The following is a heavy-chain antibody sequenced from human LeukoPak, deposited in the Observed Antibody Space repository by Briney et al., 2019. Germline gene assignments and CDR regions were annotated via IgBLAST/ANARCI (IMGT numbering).Heavy chain of an antibody. CDR2: IYPGDSDT. V-gene: IGHV5-51*01. Sequence: GESLKISCQGSGYSFSSYWIGWVRQLPGKGLEWVGTIYPGDSDTRYSPTFQGQVTISADKSISTAYLQRSRLKASDTAMYYCVRQDEPIDFWGQGTRVTVSS. J-gene: IGHJ4*02. CDR3: VRQDEPIDF. D-gene: IGHD1-14*01. CDR1: GYSFSSYW.